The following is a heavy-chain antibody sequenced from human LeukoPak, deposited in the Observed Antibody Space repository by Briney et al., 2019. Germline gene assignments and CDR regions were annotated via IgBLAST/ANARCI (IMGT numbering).Heavy chain of an antibody. CDR3: ARGYCSGGSCYDY. CDR2: ISSSSSYI. V-gene: IGHV3-21*01. D-gene: IGHD2-15*01. Sequence: GGSLRLSCAASGFTFSSYSMNWVRQAPGKGLEWVSSISSSSSYIYYADPVKGRFTISRDNAKNSLYLQMNSLRAEDTAVYYCARGYCSGGSCYDYWGQGTLVTVSS. CDR1: GFTFSSYS. J-gene: IGHJ4*02.